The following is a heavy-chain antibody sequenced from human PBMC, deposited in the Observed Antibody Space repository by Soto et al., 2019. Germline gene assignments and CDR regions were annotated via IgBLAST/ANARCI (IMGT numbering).Heavy chain of an antibody. D-gene: IGHD5-12*01. CDR1: GFSLSDARMG. V-gene: IGHV2-26*01. CDR3: ARMRRYSGYEAWFDP. J-gene: IGHJ5*02. CDR2: IFPDDEK. Sequence: QVTLKESGPVLVKPTETLTLTCTVSGFSLSDARMGVSWIRQPPGKALEWLAYIFPDDEKSYSTSLRSRLTISEDTSKGQVVLTMTDVDPVDTATYYCARMRRYSGYEAWFDPWGQGTLVTVSS.